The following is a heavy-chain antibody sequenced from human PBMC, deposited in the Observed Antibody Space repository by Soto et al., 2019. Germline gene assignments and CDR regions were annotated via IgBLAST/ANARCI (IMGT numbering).Heavy chain of an antibody. D-gene: IGHD2-2*01. Sequence: SETLSLTCAVSSGSISSSNWWSWVRQPPGKGLEWIGEIYHSGSTNYNPSLKSRVTISVDKSKNQFSLKLSSVTAADTAVYYCAKDGGQYQLPPPYYYYYMDVWGKGTTVTVSS. V-gene: IGHV4-4*02. CDR1: SGSISSSNW. CDR2: IYHSGST. J-gene: IGHJ6*03. CDR3: AKDGGQYQLPPPYYYYYMDV.